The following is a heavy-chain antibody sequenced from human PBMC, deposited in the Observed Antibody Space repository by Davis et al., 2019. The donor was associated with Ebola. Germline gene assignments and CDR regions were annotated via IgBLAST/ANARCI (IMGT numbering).Heavy chain of an antibody. J-gene: IGHJ4*02. Sequence: GESLKISCAASGFTFSSYAMSWVRQAPGKGLEWVSAISGSGGSTYYADSVKGRFTISRDNSKNTLYLQMNSLRAEDTAVYYCAKDPKQGWLQPFDYWGQGTLVTVSS. V-gene: IGHV3-23*01. D-gene: IGHD5-24*01. CDR1: GFTFSSYA. CDR3: AKDPKQGWLQPFDY. CDR2: ISGSGGST.